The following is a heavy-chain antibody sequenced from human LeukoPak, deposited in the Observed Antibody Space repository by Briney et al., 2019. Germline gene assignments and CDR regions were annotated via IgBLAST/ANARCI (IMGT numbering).Heavy chain of an antibody. CDR1: GFTFSNAW. J-gene: IGHJ4*02. V-gene: IGHV3-15*01. D-gene: IGHD5-18*01. CDR3: TTEGLQQWLNPRVGRLRY. CDR2: IKSKTDGGTT. Sequence: GGSLRLSCAASGFTFSNAWMSWVRQAPGKGLEWVGRIKSKTDGGTTDYAAPVKGRFTISRDDSKNTLYLQMNSLKTEDTAVYYCTTEGLQQWLNPRVGRLRYWGQGTLVTVSS.